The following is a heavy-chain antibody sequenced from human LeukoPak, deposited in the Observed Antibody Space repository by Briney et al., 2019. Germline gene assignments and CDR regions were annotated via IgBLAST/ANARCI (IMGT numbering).Heavy chain of an antibody. J-gene: IGHJ6*03. D-gene: IGHD3-3*01. CDR1: GYTFTSYG. V-gene: IGHV1-18*01. CDR2: ISAYNGNT. Sequence: ASVKVSCTASGYTFTSYGISWVRQAPGQGLEWMGWISAYNGNTNYAQKLQGRVTMTTDTSTSTAYMELRSLRSDDTAVYYCARDPKQDFWSPNYFYMDVWGKGTTVTVSS. CDR3: ARDPKQDFWSPNYFYMDV.